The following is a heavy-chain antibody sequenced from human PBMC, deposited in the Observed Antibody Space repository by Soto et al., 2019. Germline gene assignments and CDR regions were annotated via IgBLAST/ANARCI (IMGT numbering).Heavy chain of an antibody. Sequence: EVQLVESGGGLVQPGGSLRLSCAASGFSVSRDYMSWVRQAPGKGLEWGSVIYSDGTTYYADSVKGRCTISRDNFKNKQYQQRNRLGAEDTDVYYCARDSCDNSCCWAFDIWGQGTLVTVSS. J-gene: IGHJ3*02. D-gene: IGHD3-22*01. CDR1: GFSVSRDY. V-gene: IGHV3-66*01. CDR3: ARDSCDNSCCWAFDI. CDR2: IYSDGTT.